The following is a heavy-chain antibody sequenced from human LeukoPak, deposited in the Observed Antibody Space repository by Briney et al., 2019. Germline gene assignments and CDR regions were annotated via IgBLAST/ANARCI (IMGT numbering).Heavy chain of an antibody. CDR3: AKVGAGSGWYWDY. V-gene: IGHV3-23*01. CDR1: GLTFGNSA. J-gene: IGHJ4*02. Sequence: PGGSLRLSCAASGLTFGNSAMTWVRQPPGKGLEYVSSITGSGGGTFYADSVKGRFTISRDNSKNTLSLQMNSLRVDDTAVYYCAKVGAGSGWYWDYWGQGTLVTVSS. D-gene: IGHD6-19*01. CDR2: ITGSGGGT.